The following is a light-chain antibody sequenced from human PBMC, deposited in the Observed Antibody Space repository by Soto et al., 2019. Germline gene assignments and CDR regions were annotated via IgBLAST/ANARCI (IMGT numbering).Light chain of an antibody. V-gene: IGKV3-20*01. CDR3: QQYVDSPET. CDR2: DSS. J-gene: IGKJ4*01. CDR1: QSISSY. Sequence: EIVLTQSPGTLSLSPGERATLSSRASQSISSYVAWYQQKPGQAPRVLIYDSSSRATGVPDRFSGSGSGTDFTLTISRLEPEDFAVYYCQQYVDSPETFGGGTKVEIK.